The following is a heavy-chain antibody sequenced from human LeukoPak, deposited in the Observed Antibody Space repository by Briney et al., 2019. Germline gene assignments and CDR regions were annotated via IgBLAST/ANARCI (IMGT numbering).Heavy chain of an antibody. D-gene: IGHD3-10*01. CDR3: SKAMYYYGSGSYYRDYYYYYMDV. Sequence: GGSLRHSCAASGFTFSSYGMHWVRPAPGKGLEGVAFIRYDGSNKYYADSVKGRFTLSRDNSKNTLYLRINSLRDEGTAVYYSSKAMYYYGSGSYYRDYYYYYMDVWGKGTTVTVSS. CDR2: IRYDGSNK. CDR1: GFTFSSYG. J-gene: IGHJ6*03. V-gene: IGHV3-30*02.